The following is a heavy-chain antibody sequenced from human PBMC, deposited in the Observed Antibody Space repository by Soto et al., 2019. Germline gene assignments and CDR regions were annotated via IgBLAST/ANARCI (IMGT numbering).Heavy chain of an antibody. CDR2: INHVGST. Sequence: ETLSLTCAVYGGSLNGYDWSWIRQPPGKGLEWIGEINHVGSTNDSPSLKSRVTISVDTSKNQFSLKLSSVTAADTAVYYCARATDREEDIWGQGTMVTVSS. V-gene: IGHV4-34*01. J-gene: IGHJ3*02. CDR1: GGSLNGYD. CDR3: ARATDREEDI.